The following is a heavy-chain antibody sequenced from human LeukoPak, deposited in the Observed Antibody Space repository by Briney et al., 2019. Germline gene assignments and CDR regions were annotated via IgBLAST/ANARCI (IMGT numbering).Heavy chain of an antibody. CDR3: ARLSAMLRGPEPIYYFDY. D-gene: IGHD3-10*01. CDR1: GFTFSSYW. J-gene: IGHJ4*01. CDR2: INSDGSST. Sequence: GGSLRLSCAASGFTFSSYWMHWVRQAPGKGLVWVSRINSDGSSTSYADSVKGRFTISRDNAKNTVYLQMNSLRAEDTAVYYCARLSAMLRGPEPIYYFDYWGQGTLVTVSS. V-gene: IGHV3-74*01.